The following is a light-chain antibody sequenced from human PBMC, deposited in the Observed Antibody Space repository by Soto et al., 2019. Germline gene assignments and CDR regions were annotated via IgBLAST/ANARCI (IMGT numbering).Light chain of an antibody. J-gene: IGKJ2*01. V-gene: IGKV3-20*01. Sequence: EIVLTQSPGTLSLSPGEGATLSCRASQSVSNNYLAWYQQKPGQAPRLLISGASSRAAGIPDRFSGSGSGTDFTLAIIRLESEDFAVYYCQCYGSSPPHTFGQGTKLEIK. CDR3: QCYGSSPPHT. CDR1: QSVSNNY. CDR2: GAS.